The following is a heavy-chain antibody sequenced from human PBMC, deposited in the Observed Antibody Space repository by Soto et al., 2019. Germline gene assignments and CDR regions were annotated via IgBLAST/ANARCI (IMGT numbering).Heavy chain of an antibody. Sequence: QVQLVQSGAEVKKPGASVKVSCEASGYTFSTYEMHWVRQAPGQRPEWMGWINGGNGKSKYSETLQGRVTFTRDTSASTAYMELTSLRSDDTAVYYCARGGGATFTHYYYDMDVWGTGTTVTVSS. J-gene: IGHJ6*03. V-gene: IGHV1-3*01. CDR3: ARGGGATFTHYYYDMDV. D-gene: IGHD1-26*01. CDR1: GYTFSTYE. CDR2: INGGNGKS.